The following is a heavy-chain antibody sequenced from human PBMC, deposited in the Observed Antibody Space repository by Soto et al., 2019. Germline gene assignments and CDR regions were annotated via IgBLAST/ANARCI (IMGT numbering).Heavy chain of an antibody. V-gene: IGHV4-30-2*01. Sequence: QLQLQESGSGLVKPSQTLSLTCAVSGGSISSGGYSWSWIRQPPGKVLVWIVYIYHSGSTYYNPSLKSRVTTSVDRSKNQFALKLSSVTAADTAVYYCARGLERWPLGWFDPWGQGTLVTVSS. J-gene: IGHJ5*02. CDR2: IYHSGST. D-gene: IGHD1-1*01. CDR1: GGSISSGGYS. CDR3: ARGLERWPLGWFDP.